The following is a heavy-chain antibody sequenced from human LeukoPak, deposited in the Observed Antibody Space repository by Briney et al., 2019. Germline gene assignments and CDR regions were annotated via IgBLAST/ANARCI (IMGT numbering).Heavy chain of an antibody. CDR2: IYYSGST. J-gene: IGHJ5*02. CDR3: AREATVTFELDP. V-gene: IGHV4-31*03. Sequence: SQTLSLTCTVSGGSISGGGYYWSWIRQHPGKGLERIGYIYYSGSTYYNPSLKSRGTISVDTSKNQFSLKLSSVTAADTAVYYCAREATVTFELDPGGQGTLVTVSS. D-gene: IGHD4-17*01. CDR1: GGSISGGGYY.